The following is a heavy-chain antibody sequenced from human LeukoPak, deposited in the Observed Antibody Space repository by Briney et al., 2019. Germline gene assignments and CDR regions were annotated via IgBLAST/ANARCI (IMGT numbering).Heavy chain of an antibody. V-gene: IGHV3-23*01. Sequence: GGSLRLSCAASGFTFSSYAMSWVRQAPGKGLEWDSAISGSGGSTYYADSVKGRFTISRDNSKNTLYLQMNSLRAEDTAVYYCAKDPSAYCSSTSCYIGRWFDPWGQGTLVTVSS. J-gene: IGHJ5*02. D-gene: IGHD2-2*02. CDR1: GFTFSSYA. CDR2: ISGSGGST. CDR3: AKDPSAYCSSTSCYIGRWFDP.